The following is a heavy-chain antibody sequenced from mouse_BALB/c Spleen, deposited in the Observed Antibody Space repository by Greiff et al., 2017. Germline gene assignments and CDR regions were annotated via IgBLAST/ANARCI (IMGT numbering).Heavy chain of an antibody. V-gene: IGHV1-5*01. D-gene: IGHD2-4*01. J-gene: IGHJ4*01. CDR3: TRRILHYDYDGDYYAMDY. Sequence: EVQLQQSGTVLARPGASVKMSCKASGYTFTSYWMHWVKQRPGQGLEWIGAIYPGNSDTSYNQKFKGKAKLTAVTSTSTAYMELSSLTNEDSAVYYCTRRILHYDYDGDYYAMDYWGQGTSVTVSS. CDR1: GYTFTSYW. CDR2: IYPGNSDT.